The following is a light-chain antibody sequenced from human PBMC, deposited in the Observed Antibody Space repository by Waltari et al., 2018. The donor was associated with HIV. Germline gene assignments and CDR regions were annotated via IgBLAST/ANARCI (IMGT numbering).Light chain of an antibody. J-gene: IGKJ2*01. CDR3: QQYFSVPYT. CDR1: QSLFYTSDNKNF. CDR2: WSS. V-gene: IGKV4-1*01. Sequence: VITPSPDSPAVSLGERATPNCKSNQSLFYTSDNKNFLAWYQQKAGQRPRLLIYWSSTRASGVPDRFSGSGSETDFTLTITSLQAEDVAIYCCQQYFSVPYTFGQGTKLEIK.